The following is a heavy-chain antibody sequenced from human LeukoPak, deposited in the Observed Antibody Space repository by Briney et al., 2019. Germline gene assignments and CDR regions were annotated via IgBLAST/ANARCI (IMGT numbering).Heavy chain of an antibody. V-gene: IGHV3-30*02. Sequence: GGSLRLSCAASGFTFSSYGMHWVRQAPGKGLEWVAFIRYDGSNKYYADSVKGRFTISRDNYKNTLYLQMNSLRAEDTAVYYCAKHGSLLWFGELFFFDYWGQGTLVTVSS. CDR3: AKHGSLLWFGELFFFDY. D-gene: IGHD3-10*01. CDR1: GFTFSSYG. CDR2: IRYDGSNK. J-gene: IGHJ4*02.